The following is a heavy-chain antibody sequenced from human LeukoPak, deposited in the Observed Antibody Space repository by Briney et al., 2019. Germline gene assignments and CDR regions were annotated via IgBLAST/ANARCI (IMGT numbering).Heavy chain of an antibody. CDR1: RFTFSDYY. CDR2: ISSSGSTI. D-gene: IGHD5-18*01. CDR3: ARDGTAMVTGSWYFDL. J-gene: IGHJ2*01. Sequence: GGSLRLSCAASRFTFSDYYMSWIRQAPGKGLEWVSYISSSGSTIYYADSVKGRFTISRDNAKNSLYLQMNSLRAEDTAVYYCARDGTAMVTGSWYFDLWGRGTLVTVSS. V-gene: IGHV3-11*04.